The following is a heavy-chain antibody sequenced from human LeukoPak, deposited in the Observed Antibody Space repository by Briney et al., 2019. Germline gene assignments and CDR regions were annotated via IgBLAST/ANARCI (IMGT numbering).Heavy chain of an antibody. CDR1: GGTFSSYA. D-gene: IGHD6-6*01. J-gene: IGHJ5*02. CDR3: ARDLELIAALWFDP. Sequence: ASVKVSCKASGGTFSSYAISWVRQAPGQGLEWMGRIIPIFGTANYAQQFQGRVTITTDESTSTAYMELSSLRSEDTAVYYCARDLELIAALWFDPWGQGTLVTVSS. CDR2: IIPIFGTA. V-gene: IGHV1-69*05.